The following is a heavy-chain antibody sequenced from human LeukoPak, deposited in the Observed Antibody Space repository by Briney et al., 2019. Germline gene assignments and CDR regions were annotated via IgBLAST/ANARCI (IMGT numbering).Heavy chain of an antibody. Sequence: GGSLRLSCAASGFTFSSYSTNWVRQAPGKGLEWVSSMSSSGTHIYYADSVKGRFTISRDNGKNSLYLQMNSLRVEDTAVYYCASSYDYWSGFNYWGQGTPVTVSS. CDR1: GFTFSSYS. V-gene: IGHV3-21*01. CDR3: ASSYDYWSGFNY. J-gene: IGHJ4*02. D-gene: IGHD3-3*01. CDR2: MSSSGTHI.